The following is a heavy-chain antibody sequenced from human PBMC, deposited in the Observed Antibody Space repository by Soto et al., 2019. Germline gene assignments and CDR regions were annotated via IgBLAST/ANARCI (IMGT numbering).Heavy chain of an antibody. CDR2: INSDGSST. Sequence: GSLRLSCAASRFTFSSYWMHWVRQAPGKGLVWVSRINSDGSSTSYADSVKGRFTTSRDNAKNTLYLQMNSLRADDTAVYSCVRDSRRGYGMDVWGPGTTVTVSS. CDR1: RFTFSSYW. J-gene: IGHJ6*02. V-gene: IGHV3-74*01. D-gene: IGHD3-10*01. CDR3: VRDSRRGYGMDV.